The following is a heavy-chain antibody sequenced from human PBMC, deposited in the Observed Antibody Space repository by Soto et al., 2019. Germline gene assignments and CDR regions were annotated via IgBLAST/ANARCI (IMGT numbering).Heavy chain of an antibody. CDR2: IWYDGSNK. J-gene: IGHJ6*02. CDR3: ARDRGSIVVVPAYYYYYGMGV. D-gene: IGHD2-2*01. CDR1: GFTFSSYG. Sequence: GSLRLSCAASGFTFSSYGMHWVRQAPGKGLEWVAVIWYDGSNKYYADSVKGRFTISRDNSKNTLYLQMNSLRAEDTAVYYCARDRGSIVVVPAYYYYYGMGVWGQGTTVTVSS. V-gene: IGHV3-33*01.